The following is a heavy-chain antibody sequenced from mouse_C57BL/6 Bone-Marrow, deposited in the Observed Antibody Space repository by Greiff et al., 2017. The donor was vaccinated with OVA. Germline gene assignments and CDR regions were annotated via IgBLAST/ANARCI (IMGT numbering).Heavy chain of an antibody. J-gene: IGHJ3*01. V-gene: IGHV7-3*01. CDR2: IRNKANGYTT. D-gene: IGHD2-12*01. CDR3: SRFQRLSWFAY. Sequence: EVMLVESGGGLVQPGGSLSLSCAASGFTFTDYYMSWVRQPPGKALEWLGFIRNKANGYTTEYSASVKGRFTISRDNSQSILYLQMHALRAEDSATYYCSRFQRLSWFAYWGQGTLVTVSA. CDR1: GFTFTDYY.